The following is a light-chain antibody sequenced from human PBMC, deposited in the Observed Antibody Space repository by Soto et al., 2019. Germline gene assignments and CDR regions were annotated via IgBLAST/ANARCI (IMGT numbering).Light chain of an antibody. V-gene: IGKV3-20*01. Sequence: EIMLTQSPGTLSLSPGERATLSCRASQSISTNSLAWYQHKPGQAPRLLIYATSTRATGIPDRFSGSGSGTDFTLTIRRLEPEDFAVYYCQRNSFGQGTRLEFK. CDR3: QRNS. CDR1: QSISTNS. J-gene: IGKJ2*01. CDR2: ATS.